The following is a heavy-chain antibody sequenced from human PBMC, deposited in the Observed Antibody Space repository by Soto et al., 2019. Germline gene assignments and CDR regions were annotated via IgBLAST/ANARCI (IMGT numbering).Heavy chain of an antibody. V-gene: IGHV4-59*01. CDR1: NGSISNYY. D-gene: IGHD5-18*01. CDR3: ARRSVVDTVYFRGRYYGLDV. J-gene: IGHJ6*02. Sequence: QVQLQESGPGLVKPSETLSLTCTVSNGSISNYYWTWIRQPPGRGLEWIGFIYYSGTTTYNPSLKSRVAISVDTSKNQFSLRLSSVTAADTAVYFCARRSVVDTVYFRGRYYGLDVWGQGTTVTVSS. CDR2: IYYSGTT.